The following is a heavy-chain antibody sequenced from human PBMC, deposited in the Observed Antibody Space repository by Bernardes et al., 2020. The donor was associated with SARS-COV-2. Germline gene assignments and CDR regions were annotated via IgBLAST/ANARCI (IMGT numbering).Heavy chain of an antibody. J-gene: IGHJ3*02. CDR3: ARGAIGATWAFDI. CDR1: GFTVDTIY. V-gene: IGHV3-53*01. CDR2: IYTAGST. D-gene: IGHD1-26*01. Sequence: GGSLRLSRAASGFTVDTIYMTWVRQAPGKGLDWVSLIYTAGSTTYADSVKGRFTISRDTSKNTLYLQMNSLSAEDTAVYYCARGAIGATWAFDIWGHGTMVTVSS.